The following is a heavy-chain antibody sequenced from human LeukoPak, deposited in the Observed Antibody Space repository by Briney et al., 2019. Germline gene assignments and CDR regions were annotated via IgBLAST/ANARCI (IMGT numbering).Heavy chain of an antibody. D-gene: IGHD4-17*01. CDR1: GFTFSSYA. J-gene: IGHJ4*02. CDR2: IYFSGNT. V-gene: IGHV4-59*01. Sequence: GSLRLSCAASGFTFSSYAMSWIRQPPGKGLEWIGFIYFSGNTNYNPSFKSRVTISADTSKNQFSLRLSSVTAADTAVYYCARGAAVTMFDSWGRGTLVTVSS. CDR3: ARGAAVTMFDS.